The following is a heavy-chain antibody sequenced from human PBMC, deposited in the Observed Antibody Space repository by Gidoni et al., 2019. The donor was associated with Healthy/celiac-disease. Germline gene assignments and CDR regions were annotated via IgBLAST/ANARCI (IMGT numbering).Heavy chain of an antibody. CDR2: INPNSGGT. CDR3: ARDVTWADILTGYSWFDP. J-gene: IGHJ5*02. D-gene: IGHD3-9*01. V-gene: IGHV1-2*02. Sequence: QVQLVQSGAEVKKPGASVKVSCKASGYTFTGYYMHWVRQAPGQGLEWMGWINPNSGGTNYAQKFQGRVTMTRDTSISTAYMELSRLRSDDTAVYYCARDVTWADILTGYSWFDPWGQGTLVTVSS. CDR1: GYTFTGYY.